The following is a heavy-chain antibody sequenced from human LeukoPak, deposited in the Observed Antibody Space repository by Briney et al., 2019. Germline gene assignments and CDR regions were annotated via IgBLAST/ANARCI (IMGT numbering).Heavy chain of an antibody. CDR1: EYTFTGYY. Sequence: SVKVSCKASEYTFTGYYLHWVRQAPGQGLEWMGGIIPIFGTANYAQKFQGRVTITADESTSTAYMELSSLRSEDTAVYYCARETGYYDSSGLFDYWGQGTLVTVSS. J-gene: IGHJ4*02. CDR3: ARETGYYDSSGLFDY. D-gene: IGHD3-22*01. V-gene: IGHV1-69*13. CDR2: IIPIFGTA.